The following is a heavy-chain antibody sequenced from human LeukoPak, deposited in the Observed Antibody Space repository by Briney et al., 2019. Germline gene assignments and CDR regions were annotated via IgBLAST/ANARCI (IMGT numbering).Heavy chain of an antibody. Sequence: GGSLRLSCAASGFTFSSYGMHWVRQAPGKGLEWVADIWYDGSNKYYADSVKGRFTISRDNSKNTLYLQMNSLRAEDTAVYYCARDVDSSSWYDYYYYYGMDVWGQGTTVTVSS. V-gene: IGHV3-33*01. CDR1: GFTFSSYG. CDR3: ARDVDSSSWYDYYYYYGMDV. J-gene: IGHJ6*02. D-gene: IGHD6-13*01. CDR2: IWYDGSNK.